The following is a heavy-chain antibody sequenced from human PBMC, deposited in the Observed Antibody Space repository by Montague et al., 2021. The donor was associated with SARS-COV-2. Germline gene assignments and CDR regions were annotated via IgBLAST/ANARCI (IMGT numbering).Heavy chain of an antibody. Sequence: SETLSLTCVVSDVSLSSSTWWSWVRQSPRKGLEWVGETYLSGFTQYNPSVKSRVTISLDDSRSQFSLRLTSVTAVDTAVYFCARGGLGNRGFDYWGQGALVTVSS. V-gene: IGHV4-4*02. D-gene: IGHD3/OR15-3a*01. CDR3: ARGGLGNRGFDY. CDR1: DVSLSSSTW. CDR2: TYLSGFT. J-gene: IGHJ4*02.